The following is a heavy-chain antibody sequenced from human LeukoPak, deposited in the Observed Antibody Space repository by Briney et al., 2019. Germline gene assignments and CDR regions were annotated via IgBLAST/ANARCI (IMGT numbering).Heavy chain of an antibody. CDR3: ARGQNAPTMKDEGQQLVRSYYYYYYMDV. V-gene: IGHV6-1*01. Sequence: SQTLSLTCAISGDSVSSNSAAWNWIRQSPSRGLEWLGRTYYRSKWYNDYAVSVKSRITINPDTSKNQFSLQLNSVTPEDTAVYYCARGQNAPTMKDEGQQLVRSYYYYYYMDVWGKGTTVTISS. D-gene: IGHD6-13*01. J-gene: IGHJ6*03. CDR2: TYYRSKWYN. CDR1: GDSVSSNSAA.